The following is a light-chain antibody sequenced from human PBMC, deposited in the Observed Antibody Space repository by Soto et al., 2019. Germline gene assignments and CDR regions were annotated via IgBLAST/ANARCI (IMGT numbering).Light chain of an antibody. V-gene: IGLV2-14*03. CDR1: SSDVGAYNY. Sequence: QSALTQPASVSGSPGQSITISCTGTSSDVGAYNYVSWYQQHPGRAPKLIIFDVTRRPSGVSNRFSGSKSGNTASLTISGLQSEDEADYYCNSYTTSRSRVFGGGTKVTVL. J-gene: IGLJ3*02. CDR2: DVT. CDR3: NSYTTSRSRV.